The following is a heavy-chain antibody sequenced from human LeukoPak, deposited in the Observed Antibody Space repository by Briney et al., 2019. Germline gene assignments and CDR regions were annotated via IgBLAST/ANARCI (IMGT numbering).Heavy chain of an antibody. CDR3: ARGRFDP. J-gene: IGHJ5*02. V-gene: IGHV4-34*01. CDR1: GGSFSGYY. Sequence: SETLSLTCADYGGSFSGYYWSWIRQPPGKGLEWIGEINHSGSTNYNPSLKSRVTISVDTSKNQFSLKLSSVTAADTAVYYCARGRFDPWGQGTLVTVSS. CDR2: INHSGST.